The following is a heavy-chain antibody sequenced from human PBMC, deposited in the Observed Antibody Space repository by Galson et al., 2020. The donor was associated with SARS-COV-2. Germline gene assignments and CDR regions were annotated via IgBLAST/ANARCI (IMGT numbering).Heavy chain of an antibody. V-gene: IGHV3-33*01. CDR1: GFTFSSHA. Sequence: GGSLRLSCAASGFTFSSHAMHWVRQAPGQGLEWVAQIFYDGSDKYYGDSVKGRFTISRDSSKNMVYLQMNNLGADDTAVYYCARDGQLSSGWAFDYWGQGTLVTVSS. J-gene: IGHJ4*02. D-gene: IGHD6-19*01. CDR3: ARDGQLSSGWAFDY. CDR2: IFYDGSDK.